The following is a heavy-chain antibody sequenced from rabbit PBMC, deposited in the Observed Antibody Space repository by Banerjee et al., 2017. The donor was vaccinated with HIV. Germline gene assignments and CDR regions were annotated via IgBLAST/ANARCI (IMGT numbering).Heavy chain of an antibody. CDR2: TYTGDGAT. CDR1: GFSFSSSYW. J-gene: IGHJ4*01. D-gene: IGHD6-1*01. CDR3: ARVFGTYGYAGYTYGHFNW. V-gene: IGHV1S45*01. Sequence: QEQLEESGGDLVKPGASLTLTCTASGFSFSSSYWICWVRQAPGKGLEWIGCTYTGDGATWYASWVNGRFTISKTSSTSVTLQMTSLTAADTATYFCARVFGTYGYAGYTYGHFNWWGPGTLVTVS.